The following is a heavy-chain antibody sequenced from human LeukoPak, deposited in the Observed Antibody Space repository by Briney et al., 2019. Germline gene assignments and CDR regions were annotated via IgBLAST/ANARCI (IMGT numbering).Heavy chain of an antibody. CDR1: GYTFTGYY. CDR2: ISPNSGGT. CDR3: ARDWRGCSSTSCSARDWFDP. V-gene: IGHV1-2*02. D-gene: IGHD2-2*01. Sequence: ASVKVSCKASGYTFTGYYMHWVRQAPGQGLEWMGWISPNSGGTNYALKFQGRVTMTRDTSISTAYMELSRLRSDDTAVYYCARDWRGCSSTSCSARDWFDPWGQGTLVTVSS. J-gene: IGHJ5*02.